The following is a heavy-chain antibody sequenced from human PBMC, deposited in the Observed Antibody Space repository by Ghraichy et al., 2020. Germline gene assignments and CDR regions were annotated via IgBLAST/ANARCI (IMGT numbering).Heavy chain of an antibody. CDR3: AHKVTMIVSDAFDI. CDR2: IYWDDDK. V-gene: IGHV2-5*02. Sequence: SGPTLVKPTQTLTLTCTFSGFSLSTSGVGVGWIRQPPGKALEWLALIYWDDDKRYSPSLKSRLTITKDTSKNQVVLTMTNMDPVDTATYYCAHKVTMIVSDAFDIWGQGTMVTVSS. D-gene: IGHD3-22*01. J-gene: IGHJ3*02. CDR1: GFSLSTSGVG.